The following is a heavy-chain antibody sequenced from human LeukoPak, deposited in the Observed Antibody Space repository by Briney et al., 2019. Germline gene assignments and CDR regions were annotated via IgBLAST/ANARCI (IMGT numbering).Heavy chain of an antibody. V-gene: IGHV4-34*01. CDR1: GGSFSGYY. CDR3: ARGVRVFGVVIKVSDYYGMDV. D-gene: IGHD3-3*01. Sequence: SDTLSLTCALYGGSFSGYYWSWIRQPPGKGLEWIGEINHSGSTNYNPSLKSRVTISVDTSKNQFSLKLSSVTAADTAVYYCARGVRVFGVVIKVSDYYGMDVWGQGTTVTVSS. CDR2: INHSGST. J-gene: IGHJ6*02.